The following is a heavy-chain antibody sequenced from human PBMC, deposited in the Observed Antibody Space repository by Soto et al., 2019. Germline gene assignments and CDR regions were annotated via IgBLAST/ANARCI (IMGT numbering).Heavy chain of an antibody. D-gene: IGHD1-1*01. CDR3: AGGRMFLYKLPGANGMVV. V-gene: IGHV4-59*01. Sequence: PSETLSLTCTVYGGSTSSYYWSWIRQPPGKGLECIGDTYHSGSTNYNPSLKSRATISVDTSKNQFSLKLRSVTAADTAVYYCAGGRMFLYKLPGANGMVVWGQGTTVSVS. CDR2: TYHSGST. CDR1: GGSTSSYY. J-gene: IGHJ6*01.